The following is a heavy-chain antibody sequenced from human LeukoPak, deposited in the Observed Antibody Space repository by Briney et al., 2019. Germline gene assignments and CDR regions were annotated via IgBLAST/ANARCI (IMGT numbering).Heavy chain of an antibody. J-gene: IGHJ4*02. Sequence: ASVKVSCKVSGYTLTELSMHWVRQAPGKGLEWMGGFDPEDGETIYAQKFQGRVTMTEDTSTDIAYMELSSLRSEDTAVYYCATANYDSSGYYYGPADYWGQGTLVTVSS. D-gene: IGHD3-22*01. V-gene: IGHV1-24*01. CDR3: ATANYDSSGYYYGPADY. CDR2: FDPEDGET. CDR1: GYTLTELS.